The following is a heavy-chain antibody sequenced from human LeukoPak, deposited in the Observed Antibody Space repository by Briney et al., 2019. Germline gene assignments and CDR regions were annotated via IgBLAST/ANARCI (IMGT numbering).Heavy chain of an antibody. J-gene: IGHJ5*02. CDR1: GXTXXXXX. V-gene: IGHV1-2*02. CDR2: XXPNSGGT. CDR3: AREDFCSSGNCFDP. Sequence: ASVKVSCKASGXTXXXXXMHWXXXXXXXGXEWXGXXXPNSGGTXXAXKFQGRVTMTRDTSISTAYMELSRLRSVDTAVYYCAREDFCSSGNCFDPWGQGTLVTVSS. D-gene: IGHD6-13*01.